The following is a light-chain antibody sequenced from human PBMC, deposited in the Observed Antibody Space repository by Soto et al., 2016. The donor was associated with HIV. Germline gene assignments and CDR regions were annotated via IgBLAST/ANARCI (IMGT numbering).Light chain of an antibody. CDR3: YSAADNNVV. Sequence: SYELTQPSSVSVSPGQTARITCSGDVLAKYARWFQQKPGQAPVLVIYKDSERPSGIPERFSGSSSGTTVALTISGAQVEDEADYYCYSAADNNVVFGGGTKLTVL. V-gene: IGLV3-27*01. CDR2: KDS. J-gene: IGLJ2*01. CDR1: VLAKY.